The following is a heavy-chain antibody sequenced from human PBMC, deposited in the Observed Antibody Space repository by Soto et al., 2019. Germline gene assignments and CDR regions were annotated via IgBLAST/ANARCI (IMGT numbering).Heavy chain of an antibody. CDR3: ARDKARQQLGGNYYYIMDV. CDR2: SMPVFPTP. V-gene: IGHV1-69*12. CDR1: GGTFRTSA. Sequence: QVQLVQSGAEVKKPGSSVKVSCKTSGGTFRTSAISWVRQAPGQGLEWMGGSMPVFPTPDYAQKFQGRVTITADESTCTAYMELSSLRSEDTAVYYCARDKARQQLGGNYYYIMDVWGQGTTVTVSS. D-gene: IGHD3-3*02. J-gene: IGHJ6*01.